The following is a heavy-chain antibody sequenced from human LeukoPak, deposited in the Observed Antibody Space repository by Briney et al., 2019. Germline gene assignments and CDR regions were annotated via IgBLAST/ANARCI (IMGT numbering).Heavy chain of an antibody. J-gene: IGHJ4*02. D-gene: IGHD1-26*01. V-gene: IGHV4-39*01. Sequence: SETLSLTCTVSGDSISSSRFYWAWIRQPPGKGLEWIGSILYTGRTFYNPSLKSRVTISVDTSKNQFSLRLGSVTAADTAVYYCARRDVGATIDYWGQGTLVTVSS. CDR2: ILYTGRT. CDR1: GDSISSSRFY. CDR3: ARRDVGATIDY.